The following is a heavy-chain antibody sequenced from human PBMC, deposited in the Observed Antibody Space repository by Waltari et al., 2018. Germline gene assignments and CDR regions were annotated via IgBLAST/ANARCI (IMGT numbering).Heavy chain of an antibody. D-gene: IGHD3-22*01. CDR1: GGSISSGDYY. Sequence: QVQLQESGPGLVKPSQTLSLTCTVSGGSISSGDYYWSWIRQPPGKGLEWIGYIYYSGSTYYNPSLKSRVTISVDTSKNQFSLKLSSVTAADTAVYYCARDTTPYSSGYGGFDPWGQGTLVTVSS. CDR3: ARDTTPYSSGYGGFDP. J-gene: IGHJ5*02. V-gene: IGHV4-30-4*08. CDR2: IYYSGST.